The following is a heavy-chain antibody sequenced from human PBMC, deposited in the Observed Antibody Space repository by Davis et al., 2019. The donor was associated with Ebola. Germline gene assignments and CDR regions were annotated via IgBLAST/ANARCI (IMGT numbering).Heavy chain of an antibody. CDR1: GFTFSDHY. V-gene: IGHV3-72*01. CDR2: SRDKANSYTT. CDR3: TRDGTRRSY. J-gene: IGHJ4*02. D-gene: IGHD1-26*01. Sequence: GESQKISCAASGFTFSDHYMNWVRQAPGRGLEWIGHSRDKANSYTTLYAASVKGRFTISRDDSKSIAYLQMNSLKTEDTAVYYCTRDGTRRSYWGQGTLVTVSS.